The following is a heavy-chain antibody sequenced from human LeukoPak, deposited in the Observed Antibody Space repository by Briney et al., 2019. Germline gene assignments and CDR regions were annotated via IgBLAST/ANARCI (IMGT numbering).Heavy chain of an antibody. CDR1: GGSISSYY. Sequence: SETLSLTCTVSGGSISSYYWSWIRQPPGKGLEWIGYIYYSGSTNYNPSLKSRVTISVDTSKNQFSLKLSSVTTADTAVYYCARDYGTYYYGSGSYYNFDYWGQGTLVTVSS. CDR2: IYYSGST. V-gene: IGHV4-59*01. CDR3: ARDYGTYYYGSGSYYNFDY. J-gene: IGHJ4*02. D-gene: IGHD3-10*01.